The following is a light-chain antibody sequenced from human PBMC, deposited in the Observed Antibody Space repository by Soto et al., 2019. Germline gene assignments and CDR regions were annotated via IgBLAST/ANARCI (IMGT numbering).Light chain of an antibody. CDR1: SSDVGSYNL. CDR3: CSYAGSSTLGV. Sequence: QSALTQPASVSGSPGQSITISCTGTSSDVGSYNLVSWYQQHPGKAPKLMIYEGSKRPSGVSNRFSGSKSGNTASLTISGLQAEDEADYYCCSYAGSSTLGVFGGGTKPNVL. V-gene: IGLV2-23*01. CDR2: EGS. J-gene: IGLJ3*02.